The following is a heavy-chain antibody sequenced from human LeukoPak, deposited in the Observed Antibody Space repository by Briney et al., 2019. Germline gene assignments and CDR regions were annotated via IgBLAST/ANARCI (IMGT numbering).Heavy chain of an antibody. CDR2: INHSGST. J-gene: IGHJ5*02. V-gene: IGHV4-34*01. CDR1: GGSFSGYY. CDR3: ARADYDILTGP. Sequence: NPSETLSLTCAVYGGSFSGYYWSWIRQPPGKGLEWIGEINHSGSTYYNPSLKSRVTISIDTSKNQFSLKLTSVTAADTAVYYCARADYDILTGPWGQGTLVTVSS. D-gene: IGHD3-9*01.